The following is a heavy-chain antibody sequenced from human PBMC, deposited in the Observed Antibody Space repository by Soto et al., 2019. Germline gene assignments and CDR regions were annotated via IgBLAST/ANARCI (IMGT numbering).Heavy chain of an antibody. CDR1: GGSVSSGSYY. CDR3: AXGEQQLILFYSYRGMDV. Sequence: ASETLSLTCTVSGGSVSSGSYYWSWIRQPPGKGLEWIGYIYYSGSTNYNPSLKSRVTISVDTSKNQFSLKLSSVTAADTAVYYCAXGEQQLILFYSYRGMDVWGQGTTVTVSS. J-gene: IGHJ6*02. D-gene: IGHD6-13*01. V-gene: IGHV4-61*01. CDR2: IYYSGST.